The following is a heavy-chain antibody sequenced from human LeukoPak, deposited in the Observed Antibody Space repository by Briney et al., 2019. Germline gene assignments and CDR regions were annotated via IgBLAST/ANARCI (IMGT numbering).Heavy chain of an antibody. CDR1: GFTFSSYA. CDR2: ISGSGGST. V-gene: IGHV3-23*01. CDR3: AKVKSGTTRYYFDY. D-gene: IGHD1-7*01. Sequence: PGGSLRLSCAASGFTFSSYAMSWVRQPPGKGLEGVSAISGSGGSTYYADSVKGRFTISRDNSKNTLYLQMNSLRAEDTAVYYCAKVKSGTTRYYFDYWGQGTLVTVSS. J-gene: IGHJ4*02.